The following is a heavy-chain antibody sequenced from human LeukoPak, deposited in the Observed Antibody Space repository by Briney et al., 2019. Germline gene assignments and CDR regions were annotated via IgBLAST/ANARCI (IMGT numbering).Heavy chain of an antibody. V-gene: IGHV3-21*04. D-gene: IGHD3-16*02. Sequence: PGGSLRLSCAASGFTLSTFSMDAVRQAPGKGLEWVSFISSSSSHIYYAASVKGRFTISRDNAKNSLYLKMNSLRAEDTAVYYCAKDLVKRFRVLSFPDFWGQGSLVTVSS. CDR2: ISSSSSHI. CDR3: AKDLVKRFRVLSFPDF. CDR1: GFTLSTFS. J-gene: IGHJ4*02.